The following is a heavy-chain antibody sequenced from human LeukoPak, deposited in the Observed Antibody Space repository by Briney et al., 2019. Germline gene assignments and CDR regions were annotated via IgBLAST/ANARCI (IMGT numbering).Heavy chain of an antibody. CDR1: GYSFTSYW. J-gene: IGHJ6*03. Sequence: PGESLKISCKGSGYSFTSYWIGWVRQMPGKGLEWMGIIYPGDSDTRYSPSFQGQVTISADKSISTAYLQWSSLKASDTAMYYCARSDIVVVPAAIREKYYYYYMDVWGKGTTVTVSS. CDR2: IYPGDSDT. V-gene: IGHV5-51*01. CDR3: ARSDIVVVPAAIREKYYYYYMDV. D-gene: IGHD2-2*01.